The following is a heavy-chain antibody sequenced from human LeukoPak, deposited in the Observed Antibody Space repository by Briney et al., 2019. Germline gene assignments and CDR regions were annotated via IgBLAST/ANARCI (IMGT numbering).Heavy chain of an antibody. CDR1: GFTFSSYR. CDR2: ISSSGNYI. D-gene: IGHD3-22*01. Sequence: PGGSLRLSCAASGFTFSSYRVTWVRQAPGKGLEWVSSISSSGNYIYYADSLKGRFTISRDNAENSLFLQMNSLRAEDTAVYYCARMPRDYFDSSGYPVQYWGQGTLVTVSS. J-gene: IGHJ4*02. CDR3: ARMPRDYFDSSGYPVQY. V-gene: IGHV3-21*01.